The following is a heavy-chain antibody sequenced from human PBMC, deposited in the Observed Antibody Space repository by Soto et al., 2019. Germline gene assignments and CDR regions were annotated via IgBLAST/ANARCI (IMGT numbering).Heavy chain of an antibody. Sequence: EVQLLESGGGLVQPGGSLRLSCAASGFTFSSYAMSWVRQAPGKGLEWVSAISGSGGSTYYADSVKGRFTISRDNSKNTLYLQMNSLRAEDTAVYYCAKDGPPNTYYDFWSGYVRYYYYYMDVWGKGTTVTVSS. CDR3: AKDGPPNTYYDFWSGYVRYYYYYMDV. CDR1: GFTFSSYA. CDR2: ISGSGGST. V-gene: IGHV3-23*01. D-gene: IGHD3-3*01. J-gene: IGHJ6*03.